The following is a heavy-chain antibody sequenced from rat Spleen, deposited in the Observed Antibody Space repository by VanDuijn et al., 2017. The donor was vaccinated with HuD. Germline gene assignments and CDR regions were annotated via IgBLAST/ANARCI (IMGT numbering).Heavy chain of an antibody. Sequence: EVQLVESDGGLVQPGRSPKLSCAASGFTFSDYYLAWVRQAPTKGLEWVATISYDGSSTYYRDSVKGRFPISRDIAKTTLYLHMTSLRSEDTATYYCTRGTYYRHWGQGVMVTVSS. J-gene: IGHJ2*01. CDR1: GFTFSDYY. CDR3: TRGTYYRH. D-gene: IGHD1-12*01. V-gene: IGHV5-29*01. CDR2: ISYDGSST.